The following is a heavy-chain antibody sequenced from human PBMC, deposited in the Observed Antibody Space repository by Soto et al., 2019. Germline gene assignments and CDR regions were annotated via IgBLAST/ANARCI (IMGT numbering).Heavy chain of an antibody. CDR1: GGSISSGGYY. CDR3: AREYCSSTSCHAGHFDY. CDR2: IYYSGST. J-gene: IGHJ4*02. Sequence: SETLSLTCTVSGGSISSGGYYWSWIRQHPGKGLEWIGYIYYSGSTYYNPSLKSRVTISVDTSKNQFSLKLSSVTAADTAVYYCAREYCSSTSCHAGHFDYWGQGTLVTVSS. D-gene: IGHD2-2*01. V-gene: IGHV4-31*03.